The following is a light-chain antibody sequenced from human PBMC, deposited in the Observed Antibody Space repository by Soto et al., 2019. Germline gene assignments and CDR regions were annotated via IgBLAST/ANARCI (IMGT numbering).Light chain of an antibody. CDR3: QQYNKWPRT. CDR1: QSVSSY. CDR2: GAS. J-gene: IGKJ1*01. V-gene: IGKV3-15*01. Sequence: EIVMTQSPATLSVSLGERATLSCRASQSVSSYLAWYQQKSGQAPRLLIYGASTRAAIIPARFSGSGSGTEFTLTISSLQSEDFAVYYCQQYNKWPRTFGQGTKVDIK.